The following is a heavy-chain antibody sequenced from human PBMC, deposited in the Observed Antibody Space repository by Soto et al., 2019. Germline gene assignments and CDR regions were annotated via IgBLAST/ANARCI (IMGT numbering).Heavy chain of an antibody. CDR1: GGSVSSGSYY. J-gene: IGHJ4*02. Sequence: SETLSLTCTVSGGSVSSGSYYWSWIRQPPGKGLEWIGYIYYSGSTNYNPSLKSRVTISVDTSKNQFSLKLSSVTAADTAVYYCARSEMGMATIRENYFDYWGQGTLVTVSS. V-gene: IGHV4-61*01. D-gene: IGHD5-12*01. CDR2: IYYSGST. CDR3: ARSEMGMATIRENYFDY.